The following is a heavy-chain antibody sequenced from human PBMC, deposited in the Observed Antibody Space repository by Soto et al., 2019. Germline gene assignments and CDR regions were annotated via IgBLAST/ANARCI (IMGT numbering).Heavy chain of an antibody. CDR1: GYTCSNYK. D-gene: IGHD3-22*01. CDR3: ARDRSLYYYDGRSPDP. Sequence: ALRRTCVASGYTCSNYKMSWIRQEPGKGLEWVSYISSSGSAIYYGDSVKGRFTISRDNAKNSLYLQRNSLRAEDTAVYYCARDRSLYYYDGRSPDPWGQGTLVTVSS. V-gene: IGHV3-11*01. J-gene: IGHJ5*02. CDR2: ISSSGSAI.